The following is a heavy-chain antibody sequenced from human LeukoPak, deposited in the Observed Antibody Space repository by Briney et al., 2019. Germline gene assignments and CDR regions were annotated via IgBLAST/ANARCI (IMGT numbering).Heavy chain of an antibody. CDR3: ARRWDLKFGLDY. V-gene: IGHV1-2*02. Sequence: ASVKVSCKASGYTFIGYYVHWVRQAAGQGLEWMGWINPNSGGTSYAQKFQGRVTVTRDTSVSTAYMELSRLWSDDTAVYYCARRWDLKFGLDYWGQGTLVTVSS. CDR2: INPNSGGT. J-gene: IGHJ4*02. CDR1: GYTFIGYY. D-gene: IGHD1-26*01.